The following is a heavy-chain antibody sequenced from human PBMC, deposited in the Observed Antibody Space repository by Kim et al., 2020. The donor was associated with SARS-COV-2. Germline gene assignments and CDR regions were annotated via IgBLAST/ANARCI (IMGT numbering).Heavy chain of an antibody. Sequence: SLKSRVTISVDTSKNQSSLKLSSVTAADTAVYYCARAPGGVADGGNWFDPWGQGTLVTVSS. D-gene: IGHD3-16*01. J-gene: IGHJ5*02. V-gene: IGHV4-31*02. CDR3: ARAPGGVADGGNWFDP.